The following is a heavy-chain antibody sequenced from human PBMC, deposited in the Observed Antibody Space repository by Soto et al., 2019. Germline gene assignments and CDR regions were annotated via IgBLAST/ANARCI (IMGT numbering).Heavy chain of an antibody. CDR2: IDWDDDK. Sequence: SGPTLVNPTQTLTLTCTFSGFSLSTSGMCVSWIRQPPGKALEWLARIDWDDDKYYSTSLKTRLTISKDTSKNQVVLTMTNMDPVDTATYYCARIRMITFGGSPKAKIDFDYWGQGTLVTVSS. CDR3: ARIRMITFGGSPKAKIDFDY. J-gene: IGHJ4*02. D-gene: IGHD3-16*01. V-gene: IGHV2-70*11. CDR1: GFSLSTSGMC.